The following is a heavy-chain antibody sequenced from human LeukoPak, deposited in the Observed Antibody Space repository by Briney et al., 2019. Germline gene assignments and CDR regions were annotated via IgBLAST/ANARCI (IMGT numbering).Heavy chain of an antibody. D-gene: IGHD2-2*01. CDR1: GYTFTNYW. V-gene: IGHV5-51*01. CDR2: IYPGDSDT. Sequence: GESLKISCQGSGYTFTNYWIGWVRQMPGKGLEWMGIIYPGDSDTRYSPSFQGQVTISADKSISTAYLQWSSLKASDTAMYYCARLADCSSTSCLGFDYWGQGTLVTVSS. CDR3: ARLADCSSTSCLGFDY. J-gene: IGHJ4*02.